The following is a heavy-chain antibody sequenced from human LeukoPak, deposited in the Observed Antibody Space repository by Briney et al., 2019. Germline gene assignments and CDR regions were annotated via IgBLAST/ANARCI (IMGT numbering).Heavy chain of an antibody. V-gene: IGHV3-30*03. CDR1: GLTFRSYG. CDR3: ASLSNTHCSSTSCPKDY. D-gene: IGHD2-2*01. CDR2: ISYDGSNK. J-gene: IGHJ4*02. Sequence: GRSLRLSCAASGLTFRSYGMHWVRQAPGKGLQWVALISYDGSNKYYADSVKGRFTISRDNSNNTLSLQMNSLRADDTAVYYCASLSNTHCSSTSCPKDYWGQGTLVTVSS.